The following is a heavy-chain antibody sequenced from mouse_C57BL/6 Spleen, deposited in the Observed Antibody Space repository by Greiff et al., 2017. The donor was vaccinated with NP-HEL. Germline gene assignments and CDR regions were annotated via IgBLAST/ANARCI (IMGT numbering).Heavy chain of an antibody. J-gene: IGHJ2*01. D-gene: IGHD4-1*02. CDR3: ARYQLGDY. CDR2: ILPGSGST. CDR1: GYTFTGYW. V-gene: IGHV1-9*01. Sequence: QVQLQQSGAELMKPGASVKLSCKATGYTFTGYWIEWVKQRPGHGLEWIGEILPGSGSTNYNEKFKGKATFTADTSSNTAYMQLSLTTEDSAIYYCARYQLGDYWGQGTTLTVSS.